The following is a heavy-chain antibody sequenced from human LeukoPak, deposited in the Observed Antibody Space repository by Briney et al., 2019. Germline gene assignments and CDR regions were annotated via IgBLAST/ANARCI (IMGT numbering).Heavy chain of an antibody. CDR1: GYTFTSYG. V-gene: IGHV1-18*01. Sequence: GASVKVSCKASGYTFTSYGISWVRQAPGQGLEWMGWISAYNGNTNYAQKLQGRVTMTTDTSTSTAYMELRSLRSDDTAVYYCARDRLAAAGMGGWFDPWGQGTLVTVSS. CDR2: ISAYNGNT. D-gene: IGHD6-13*01. J-gene: IGHJ5*02. CDR3: ARDRLAAAGMGGWFDP.